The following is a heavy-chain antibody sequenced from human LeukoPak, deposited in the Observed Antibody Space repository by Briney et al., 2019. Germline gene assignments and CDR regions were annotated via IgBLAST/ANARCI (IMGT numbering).Heavy chain of an antibody. CDR2: INPNSGGT. V-gene: IGHV1-2*02. D-gene: IGHD1-14*01. CDR3: ARSSGRSPNRDYMDV. CDR1: GFTFTAYH. J-gene: IGHJ6*03. Sequence: ASVKVSCKASGFTFTAYHMHWVRQAPGQGLEWMGWINPNSGGTNYAQKFQGRVTMTRDTSISTAYMELSSLRSEDTAVYYCARSSGRSPNRDYMDVWGKGTTVTISS.